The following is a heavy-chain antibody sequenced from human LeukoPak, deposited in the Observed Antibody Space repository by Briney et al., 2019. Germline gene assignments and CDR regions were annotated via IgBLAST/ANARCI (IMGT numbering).Heavy chain of an antibody. CDR3: AKAGAVAGRNDPDY. Sequence: AGGPLRLSCAASGFTFSSYAMIWPRQATGKGLEWVSAISGSGCSTYYADSVKGRFTISRDNSKNTLYLQMNSLRAEDTAVYYCAKAGAVAGRNDPDYWGQGTLVTVSS. J-gene: IGHJ4*02. D-gene: IGHD6-19*01. V-gene: IGHV3-23*01. CDR1: GFTFSSYA. CDR2: ISGSGCST.